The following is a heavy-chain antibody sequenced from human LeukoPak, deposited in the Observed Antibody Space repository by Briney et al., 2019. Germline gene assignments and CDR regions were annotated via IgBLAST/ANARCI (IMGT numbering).Heavy chain of an antibody. CDR1: GFTFSSYW. D-gene: IGHD1-26*01. Sequence: GGSLRLSCAASGFTFSSYWMSWVRQAPGKGLEGVANINKDGGEKYYVDSVKGRFTISRDNAKNSLYLQMNSLRAEDTAVYYCARWGGRFDYWGQGTLVTVSS. J-gene: IGHJ4*02. CDR3: ARWGGRFDY. V-gene: IGHV3-7*03. CDR2: INKDGGEK.